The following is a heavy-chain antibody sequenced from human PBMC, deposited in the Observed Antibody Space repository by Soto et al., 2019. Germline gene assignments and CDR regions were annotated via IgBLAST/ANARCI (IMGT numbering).Heavy chain of an antibody. Sequence: GGSLRLSCAASGFTFSNYAMNWVRQAPVKGLEWVSVISGSGDSTYHADSVKGRFTISRDNSKNTLYLQMNSLRAEDTAVYYCARRGSGSYHDYWGQGTLVTVSS. D-gene: IGHD1-26*01. CDR2: ISGSGDST. V-gene: IGHV3-23*01. CDR3: ARRGSGSYHDY. CDR1: GFTFSNYA. J-gene: IGHJ4*02.